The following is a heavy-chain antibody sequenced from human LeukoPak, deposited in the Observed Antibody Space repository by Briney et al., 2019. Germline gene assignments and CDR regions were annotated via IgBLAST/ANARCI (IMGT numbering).Heavy chain of an antibody. CDR2: LNADGNSI. J-gene: IGHJ4*02. CDR1: GFTFSNYW. D-gene: IGHD5-12*01. Sequence: GGSLRLSCAAFGFTFSNYWMHWVRQAPGKGLVWVSRLNADGNSITHEDSVRGRLTISRDNAKNTVHLQMNSLRVEDTAIYFCAGAYSAYDPFDYWGQGILVTVSS. V-gene: IGHV3-74*01. CDR3: AGAYSAYDPFDY.